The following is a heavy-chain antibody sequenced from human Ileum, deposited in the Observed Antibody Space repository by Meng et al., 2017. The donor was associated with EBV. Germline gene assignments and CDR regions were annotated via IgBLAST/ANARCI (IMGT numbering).Heavy chain of an antibody. Sequence: QVQLVQAGAEVKKPGASVKGSCRASGYTFTNYDISWVRQATGQGLEWMGWMNPKTGTAHYAQKFQGRVSMTRDTSITTAYMELSSLTSEDTAVYYCVRTLERGDYWGQGTLVTVSS. CDR3: VRTLERGDY. CDR2: MNPKTGTA. V-gene: IGHV1-8*01. J-gene: IGHJ4*02. D-gene: IGHD5-24*01. CDR1: GYTFTNYD.